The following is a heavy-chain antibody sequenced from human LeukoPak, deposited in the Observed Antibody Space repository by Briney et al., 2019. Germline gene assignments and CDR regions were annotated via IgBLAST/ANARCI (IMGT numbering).Heavy chain of an antibody. CDR2: ISAYNGST. Sequence: GASVKVSCKASGYTFTSYGISWVRQAPGQGLEWMGWISAYNGSTNYAQKLQGRVTMTTDTSTSTAYMELRSLRSDDTAVYYCARDGYCSSTSCYTRGSSPPYYYYGMDVWGQGTTVTVSS. D-gene: IGHD2-2*02. J-gene: IGHJ6*02. CDR3: ARDGYCSSTSCYTRGSSPPYYYYGMDV. CDR1: GYTFTSYG. V-gene: IGHV1-18*01.